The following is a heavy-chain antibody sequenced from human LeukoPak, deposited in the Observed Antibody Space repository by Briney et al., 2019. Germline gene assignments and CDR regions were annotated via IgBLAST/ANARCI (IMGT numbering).Heavy chain of an antibody. D-gene: IGHD5-24*01. J-gene: IGHJ3*02. CDR2: INPSGGST. Sequence: ASVKVSCKASGYTFTSYYMHWVRQAPGQGLEWMGIINPSGGSTSYAQNFQGRVTMTRDTSTSTVYMELSSLRSEDTAVYYCVRVRDGYNDAYDIWGQGTMVTVPS. CDR1: GYTFTSYY. V-gene: IGHV1-46*01. CDR3: VRVRDGYNDAYDI.